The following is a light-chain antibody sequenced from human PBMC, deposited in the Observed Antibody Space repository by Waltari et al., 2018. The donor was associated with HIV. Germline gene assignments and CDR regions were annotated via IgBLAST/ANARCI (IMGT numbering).Light chain of an antibody. CDR2: RNN. Sequence: QSVLTQPPSASGTPGQRVTISCSGSSSNIGSNYVFWYQQLPGTAPKLLIYRNNQRPSVVPDRFSGSKSGTSASLAIRGLRSEDEADYYCAAWDDSLSGLVFGGGTKLTVL. V-gene: IGLV1-47*01. CDR3: AAWDDSLSGLV. J-gene: IGLJ3*02. CDR1: SSNIGSNY.